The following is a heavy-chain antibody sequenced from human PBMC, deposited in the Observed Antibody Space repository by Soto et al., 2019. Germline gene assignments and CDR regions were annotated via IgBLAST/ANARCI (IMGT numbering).Heavy chain of an antibody. J-gene: IGHJ4*02. D-gene: IGHD6-13*01. Sequence: PGGSLRLSCAASGFTFSIYAMHWVRQAPGKGLEWVAFISYDGSNKYYADSVKGRFTISRDNSKNTLYLQMNSLRAEDTAVYYCETLSAADYQLVNNQYFDYWGQGTLFTVSS. CDR2: ISYDGSNK. V-gene: IGHV3-30-3*01. CDR3: ETLSAADYQLVNNQYFDY. CDR1: GFTFSIYA.